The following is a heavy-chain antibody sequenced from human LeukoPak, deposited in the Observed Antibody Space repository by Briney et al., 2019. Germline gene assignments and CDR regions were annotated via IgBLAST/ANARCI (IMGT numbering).Heavy chain of an antibody. Sequence: GGSLRLSCAASGFTFSSYWMSWVRQAPGKGLEWVANIKQDGSEKYYLDSVKGRFTISRDNAKNSLFLQMSGLRAEDTAVYYCARVKGSGSYSTYYYGMDVWGQGTTVSVSS. CDR2: IKQDGSEK. D-gene: IGHD3-10*01. V-gene: IGHV3-7*01. J-gene: IGHJ6*02. CDR3: ARVKGSGSYSTYYYGMDV. CDR1: GFTFSSYW.